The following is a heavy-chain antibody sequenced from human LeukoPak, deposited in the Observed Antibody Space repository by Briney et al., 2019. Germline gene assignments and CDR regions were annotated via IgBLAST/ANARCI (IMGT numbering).Heavy chain of an antibody. CDR2: ISGSGGST. J-gene: IGHJ4*02. Sequence: QPGGSLRLSCAASGFTFSSYAMSWVRQAPGKGLEWVSAISGSGGSTYYADSVKGRFTISRDNSKNTLYLQMNSLRAEDTAVYYCARQSSSSMSVLDYWGQGTLVTVSS. D-gene: IGHD6-6*01. CDR1: GFTFSSYA. V-gene: IGHV3-23*01. CDR3: ARQSSSSMSVLDY.